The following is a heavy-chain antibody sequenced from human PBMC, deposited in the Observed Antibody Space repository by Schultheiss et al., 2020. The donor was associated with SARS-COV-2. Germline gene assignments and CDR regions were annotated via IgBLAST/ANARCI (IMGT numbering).Heavy chain of an antibody. D-gene: IGHD6-19*01. CDR3: VKRGSSGPFDY. CDR2: ISYDGSNK. Sequence: GGSLRLSCAASGFTFSSYAMHWVRQAPGKGLEWVAVISYDGSNKYYADSVKGRFTISRDNSKNTLYLQMSSLRAEDTAVYYCVKRGSSGPFDYWGQGTLVTVSS. CDR1: GFTFSSYA. V-gene: IGHV3-30*15. J-gene: IGHJ4*02.